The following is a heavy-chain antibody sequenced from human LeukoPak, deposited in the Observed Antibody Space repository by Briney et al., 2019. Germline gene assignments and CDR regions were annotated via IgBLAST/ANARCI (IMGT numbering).Heavy chain of an antibody. Sequence: SGTLSLTCGVSGGSITTTNYWSWVRQPPGGGLEWIGEISLAGRTRYNPSLKSRVNISIDESKNHLYLNLASVTVADTAVYYCSRESGPFCPFGHWGQGTLVAVTS. D-gene: IGHD1-26*01. CDR3: SRESGPFCPFGH. CDR1: GGSITTTNY. J-gene: IGHJ4*02. CDR2: ISLAGRT. V-gene: IGHV4-4*02.